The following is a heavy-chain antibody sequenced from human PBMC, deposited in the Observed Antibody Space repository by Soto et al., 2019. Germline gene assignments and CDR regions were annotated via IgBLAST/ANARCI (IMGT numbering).Heavy chain of an antibody. CDR3: ARAPSHGWFQHFDY. J-gene: IGHJ4*02. D-gene: IGHD6-19*01. CDR1: GYVSANYW. V-gene: IGHV5-51*01. Sequence: GEPLKISCRGSGYVSANYWIGWVRQMPGKGLEWMGIIYPGDSDTRYSPSFQGRVTISADKSNSTAYLQWSSLEAADTAIYYCARAPSHGWFQHFDYWGQGTLVTVSS. CDR2: IYPGDSDT.